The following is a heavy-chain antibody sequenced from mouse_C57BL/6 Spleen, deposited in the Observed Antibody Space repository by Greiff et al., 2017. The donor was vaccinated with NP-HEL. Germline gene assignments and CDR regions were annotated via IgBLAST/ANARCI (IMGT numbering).Heavy chain of an antibody. CDR1: GYTFTSYW. Sequence: QVQLQQPGAELVRPGSSVKLSCKVSGYTFTSYWMHWVKQRPIQGLEWIGNIDPSDSETHYNQKFKDKATLTVDKSSSTAYMQLSSLTSEDSAVYYCARSAPNYFDYWGQGTTLTVSS. D-gene: IGHD6-1*01. CDR2: IDPSDSET. CDR3: ARSAPNYFDY. J-gene: IGHJ2*01. V-gene: IGHV1-52*01.